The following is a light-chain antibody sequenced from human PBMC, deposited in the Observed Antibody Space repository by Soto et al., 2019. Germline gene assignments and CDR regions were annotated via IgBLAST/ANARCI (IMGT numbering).Light chain of an antibody. Sequence: QSARTQPASVSGSPGQSITISCTGTSSDVGGYNYVSWYQQHPGKGPKLVIYEVSNRPSGVSNRFSGSKSGNTATLTISGLQAEDEADYYCSSYTSTTTRVFGTGTKVTVL. CDR2: EVS. CDR3: SSYTSTTTRV. J-gene: IGLJ1*01. CDR1: SSDVGGYNY. V-gene: IGLV2-14*03.